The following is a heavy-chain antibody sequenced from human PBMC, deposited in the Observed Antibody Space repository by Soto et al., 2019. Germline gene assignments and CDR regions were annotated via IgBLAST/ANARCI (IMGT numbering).Heavy chain of an antibody. J-gene: IGHJ4*02. V-gene: IGHV3-11*01. CDR1: AFTFSDYY. Sequence: PGGSLRLSCAASAFTFSDYYLGWIRQAPGKGQEWISYISGNGNTIYYADTVKGRFTVSRDNTKNLLYLQMNSLRAEDTAVYYCAASAVVAAHYWGQGALVTVSS. CDR3: AASAVVAAHY. CDR2: ISGNGNTI. D-gene: IGHD2-15*01.